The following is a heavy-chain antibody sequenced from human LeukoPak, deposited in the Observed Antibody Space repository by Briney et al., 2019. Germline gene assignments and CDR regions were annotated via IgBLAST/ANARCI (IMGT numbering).Heavy chain of an antibody. J-gene: IGHJ5*02. CDR3: AHSTPDIVVVPAAPDGAAWFDP. V-gene: IGHV2-5*02. D-gene: IGHD2-2*01. CDR1: GFSLSTSGVG. Sequence: VSGPTLVKPTQTLTLTCTFSGFSLSTSGVGVGWIRQPPGKALEWLALIYWDDDKRYSPSLKSRLTITKDTSKNQVVLTMTNMDPVDTATYYCAHSTPDIVVVPAAPDGAAWFDPWGQGTLVTVSS. CDR2: IYWDDDK.